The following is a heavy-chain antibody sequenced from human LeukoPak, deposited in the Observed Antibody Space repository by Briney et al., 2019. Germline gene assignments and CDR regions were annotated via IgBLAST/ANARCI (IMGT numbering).Heavy chain of an antibody. Sequence: GGSLRLSCAASGFALNSYSLSWVRQAPGKGLEWVSVIYSGGSTYYADSVKGRFTISRDNSKNTLYLQMNSLRAEDTAVYYCARGDIDYWGQGTLVTVSS. CDR2: IYSGGST. CDR1: GFALNSYS. J-gene: IGHJ4*02. V-gene: IGHV3-66*01. D-gene: IGHD2-15*01. CDR3: ARGDIDY.